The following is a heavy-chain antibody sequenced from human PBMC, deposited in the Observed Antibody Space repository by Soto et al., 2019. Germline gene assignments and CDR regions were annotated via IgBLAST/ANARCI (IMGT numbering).Heavy chain of an antibody. V-gene: IGHV3-23*01. CDR3: AKVVSTTSSYWYGMDV. Sequence: PGGSLXXXXAASGFTFSTYHMTWVRQAPGKGLECVASISASGANTYFADFVKGRFTISRDNSKNTLSLQMNSLRVEDTVVYYCAKVVSTTSSYWYGMDVWGHGTTVTVSS. CDR1: GFTFSTYH. CDR2: ISASGANT. D-gene: IGHD2-8*02. J-gene: IGHJ6*02.